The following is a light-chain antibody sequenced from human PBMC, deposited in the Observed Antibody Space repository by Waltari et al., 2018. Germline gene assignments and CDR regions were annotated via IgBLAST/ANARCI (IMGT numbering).Light chain of an antibody. CDR1: QSVSTN. V-gene: IGKV3-15*01. CDR3: QQYNNWLAD. Sequence: EIVMTQSPATLSVSPGERATLSCRASQSVSTNLAWYQQKPGQSPRLLTYAASTRATGVPARFSGSGSGTEFTLTITSLQSEDFAVYYCQQYNNWLADFGQGTRLEIK. J-gene: IGKJ5*01. CDR2: AAS.